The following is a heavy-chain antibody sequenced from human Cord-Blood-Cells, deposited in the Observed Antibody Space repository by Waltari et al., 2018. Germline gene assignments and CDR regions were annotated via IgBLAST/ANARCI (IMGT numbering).Heavy chain of an antibody. CDR2: INPNSGGT. CDR3: ARGDSPAEYSFDY. CDR1: GYTFTGYY. Sequence: SGYTFTGYYMHWVRQAPGQGLEWMGWINPNSGGTNYAQKFQGWVTMTRDTSISTAYMELSRLRSDDTAVYYCARGDSPAEYSFDYWGQGTLVTVSS. V-gene: IGHV1-2*04. D-gene: IGHD6-6*01. J-gene: IGHJ4*02.